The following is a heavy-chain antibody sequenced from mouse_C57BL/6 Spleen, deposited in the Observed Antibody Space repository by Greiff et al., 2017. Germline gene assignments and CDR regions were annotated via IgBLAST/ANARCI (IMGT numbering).Heavy chain of an antibody. D-gene: IGHD1-1*01. V-gene: IGHV1-18*01. J-gene: IGHJ2*01. CDR1: GYTFTDYN. CDR2: INPNNGGT. CDR3: ARRGITTYYFDY. Sequence: VHVKQSGPELVKPGASVKIPCKASGYTFTDYNMDWVKQSHGKSLEWIGDINPNNGGTIYNQKFKGKATLTVDKSSSTAYMELRSLTSEDTAVYYCARRGITTYYFDYWGQGTTLTVSA.